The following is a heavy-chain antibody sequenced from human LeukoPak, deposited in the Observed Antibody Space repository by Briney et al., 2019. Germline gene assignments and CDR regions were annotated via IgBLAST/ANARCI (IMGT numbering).Heavy chain of an antibody. CDR2: ISYDGSNK. CDR3: AKVAKWETPYYYYYYYMDV. CDR1: GFTFSSYG. Sequence: PGGSLRLSCAASGFTFSSYGMHWVRQAPGKGLEWVAVISYDGSNKYYADSVKGRFTISRDNSKNTLYLQMNSLRAEDTAVYYCAKVAKWETPYYYYYYYMDVWGKGTTVTVSS. V-gene: IGHV3-30*18. J-gene: IGHJ6*03. D-gene: IGHD1-26*01.